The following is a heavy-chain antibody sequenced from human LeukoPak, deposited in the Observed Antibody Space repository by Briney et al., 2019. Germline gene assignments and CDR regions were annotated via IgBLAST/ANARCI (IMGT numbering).Heavy chain of an antibody. D-gene: IGHD2-2*01. CDR3: ARAVCSNVGSTSCCFDY. CDR2: IYYSGST. V-gene: IGHV4-30-4*08. Sequence: SETLSLTCTVSGGSISSGDYYWSWIRQPPGKGLKWIGDIYYSGSTYYNPSLKSRVTISVDTFKNQFSLKLSSVTAADTAVYYCARAVCSNVGSTSCCFDYWGQGTLVTVSS. J-gene: IGHJ4*02. CDR1: GGSISSGDYY.